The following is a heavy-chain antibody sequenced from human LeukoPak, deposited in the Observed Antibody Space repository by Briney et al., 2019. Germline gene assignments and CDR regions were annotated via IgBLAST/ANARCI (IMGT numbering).Heavy chain of an antibody. CDR3: TVPRSGSYQRYYYFDY. CDR2: IRSKAYGGTT. J-gene: IGHJ4*02. CDR1: GFIFSFYG. Sequence: PGGSLRLSCAASGFIFSFYGMSWVRQAPGKGLEWVGFIRSKAYGGTTEYAASVKGRFTISRDDSKSIAYLQMNSLKTEDTAVYYCTVPRSGSYQRYYYFDYWGQGTLVTVSS. V-gene: IGHV3-49*04. D-gene: IGHD3-10*01.